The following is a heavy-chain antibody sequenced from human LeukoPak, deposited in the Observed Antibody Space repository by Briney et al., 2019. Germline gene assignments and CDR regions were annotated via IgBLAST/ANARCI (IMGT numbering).Heavy chain of an antibody. J-gene: IGHJ4*02. CDR2: VSNDGTNK. Sequence: GGSLRLSCAASGFTFSSYGMHWVRQAPDKGLEWVAVVSNDGTNKHYTDSVKGRFTISRDNSKNTLYLQMNSLRVEDTAVYYCARDLGSWFGELSIDYWGQGTLVTVSS. CDR1: GFTFSSYG. D-gene: IGHD3-10*01. CDR3: ARDLGSWFGELSIDY. V-gene: IGHV3-30*03.